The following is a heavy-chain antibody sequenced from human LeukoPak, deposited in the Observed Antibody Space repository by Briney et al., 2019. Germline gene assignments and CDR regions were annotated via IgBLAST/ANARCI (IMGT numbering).Heavy chain of an antibody. CDR3: XXXGXTIXSYRFDY. Sequence: SETLSLTCSVSGGSINSYWWSWIRQPAGKGLEFIGRIYTTGMTNYNPSLKSRVSMSVDTSKNQFSLELRSVTAADTAVYFCXXXGXTIXSYRFDYWGQGALVTVSS. CDR1: GGSINSYW. J-gene: IGHJ4*02. CDR2: IYTTGMT. V-gene: IGHV4-4*07. D-gene: IGHD3-10*01.